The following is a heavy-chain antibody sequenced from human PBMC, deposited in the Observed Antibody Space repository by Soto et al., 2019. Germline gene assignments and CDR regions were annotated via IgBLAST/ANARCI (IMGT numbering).Heavy chain of an antibody. J-gene: IGHJ5*02. CDR2: INHSGSA. CDR1: GGSFSGYY. Sequence: PSETLSLPCAVYGGSFSGYYWSWIRQPPGKGLEWIGEINHSGSANYNPSLKSRVTISVDTSKNKFSLKLSSVTAADTAVYYCARVLWFGELFHPWRQGTLVTVPS. V-gene: IGHV4-34*01. D-gene: IGHD3-10*01. CDR3: ARVLWFGELFHP.